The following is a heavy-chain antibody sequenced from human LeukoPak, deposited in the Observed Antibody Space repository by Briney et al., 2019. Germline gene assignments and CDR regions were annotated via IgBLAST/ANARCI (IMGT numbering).Heavy chain of an antibody. Sequence: PGRSLRLSCTASGFTFGDYALSWVRQAPGKGLEWVGFIRSKAYGGTTEYAASVKGRFTISRDDSKSIAYLQMNSLKTEDTAVYYCTREDVAAVAPFDIWGQGTMVTVSS. CDR1: GFTFGDYA. CDR3: TREDVAAVAPFDI. CDR2: IRSKAYGGTT. V-gene: IGHV3-49*04. J-gene: IGHJ3*02. D-gene: IGHD6-25*01.